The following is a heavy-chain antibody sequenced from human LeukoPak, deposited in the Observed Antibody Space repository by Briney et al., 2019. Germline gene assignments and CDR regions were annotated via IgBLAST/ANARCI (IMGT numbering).Heavy chain of an antibody. CDR1: GGSISSGDYY. D-gene: IGHD5-12*01. CDR2: IYYSGST. Sequence: PSQTLSLTCTVSGGSISSGDYYWSWIRQPPGKGLEWIGYIYYSGSTYYNPSLKSRVTISVDMSKNQFSLKLSSVTAADTAVYYCARGGVRGYDRYFDYWGQGTLVTVSS. J-gene: IGHJ4*02. V-gene: IGHV4-30-4*01. CDR3: ARGGVRGYDRYFDY.